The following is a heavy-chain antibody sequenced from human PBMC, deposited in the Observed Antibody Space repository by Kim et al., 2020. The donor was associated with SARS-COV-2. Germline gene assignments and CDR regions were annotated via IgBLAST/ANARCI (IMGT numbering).Heavy chain of an antibody. CDR2: INHSGST. V-gene: IGHV4-34*01. D-gene: IGHD5-18*01. CDR1: GGSFSGYY. J-gene: IGHJ4*02. Sequence: SETLSLTCAVYGGSFSGYYWSWIRQPPGKGLEWIGEINHSGSTNYNPSLKSRVTISVDTSKNQFSLKLSSVTAADTAVYYCARAGYSYGYYFDYWGQGTLVTVSS. CDR3: ARAGYSYGYYFDY.